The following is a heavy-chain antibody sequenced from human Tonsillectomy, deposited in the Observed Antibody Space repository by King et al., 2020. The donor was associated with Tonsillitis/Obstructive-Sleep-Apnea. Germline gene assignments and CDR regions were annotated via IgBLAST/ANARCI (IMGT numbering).Heavy chain of an antibody. D-gene: IGHD2-2*01. J-gene: IGHJ3*02. Sequence: VQLVESGGGLVQPGGSLRLSCAASGFTFSSYAMSWVRQAPGKGLEWVSAISGSGGGTYYADSVKGRFTITRDNSKNTLYLQMNSLRAEDTAVYYCADWARCGGLSVVVPGDAFDIWGQGTMVTVSS. CDR3: ADWARCGGLSVVVPGDAFDI. V-gene: IGHV3-23*04. CDR2: ISGSGGGT. CDR1: GFTFSSYA.